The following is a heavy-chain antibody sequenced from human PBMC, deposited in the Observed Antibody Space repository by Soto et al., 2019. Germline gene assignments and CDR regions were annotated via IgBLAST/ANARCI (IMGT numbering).Heavy chain of an antibody. J-gene: IGHJ4*02. CDR1: GYTFTGYY. Sequence: GASVKVSCKASGYTFTGYYMHWVRQAPGQGLEWMGWINPNSGGTNYAQKFQGWVTMTRDTSISTAYMELSRLRSDDTAVYYCARAPFDWLLAEYYFDYWGQGTLVTVSS. CDR2: INPNSGGT. D-gene: IGHD3-9*01. CDR3: ARAPFDWLLAEYYFDY. V-gene: IGHV1-2*04.